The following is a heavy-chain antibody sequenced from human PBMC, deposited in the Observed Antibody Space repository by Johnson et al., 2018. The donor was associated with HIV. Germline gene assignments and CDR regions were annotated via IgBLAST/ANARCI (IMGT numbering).Heavy chain of an antibody. V-gene: IGHV3-20*04. J-gene: IGHJ3*02. CDR2: ISWNGAYT. D-gene: IGHD5-18*01. Sequence: VQLVESGGGLKQPGGSLRLSCAASGFTLSDHWMHWFRQVPGKGLEWVSGISWNGAYTGCADSVKGRFTISRDNAKNSLYLQMTSLRAEDTALYYCARGFWRQGIPGAFDIWGQGKMVTVSS. CDR3: ARGFWRQGIPGAFDI. CDR1: GFTLSDHW.